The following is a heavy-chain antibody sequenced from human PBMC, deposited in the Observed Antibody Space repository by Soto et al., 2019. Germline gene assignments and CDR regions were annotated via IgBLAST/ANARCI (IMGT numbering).Heavy chain of an antibody. CDR1: GGTFSSYA. V-gene: IGHV1-69*13. CDR2: IIPTFGTA. J-gene: IGHJ4*02. CDR3: ARGNYAYSSRRGFDY. Sequence: SVKVSCKASGGTFSSYAISWVRQAPGQGLEWMGGIIPTFGTANYAQKFQGRVTITVDESTSTAYMELSSLRSEDTAVYYCARGNYAYSSRRGFDYWGQGTLVTVSS. D-gene: IGHD6-13*01.